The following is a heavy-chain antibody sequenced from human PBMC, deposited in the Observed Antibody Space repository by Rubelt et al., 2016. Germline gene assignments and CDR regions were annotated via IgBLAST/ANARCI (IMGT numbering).Heavy chain of an antibody. V-gene: IGHV1-46*01. Sequence: KVSCKASGYTFTSYYMHWVRQAPGQGLEWMGIINPSGGSTSYAQKFQGRVTMTRDTSTGTAYMELRSLRSDDTAVYYCARDMIVVVTANEDSGDLDYWGQGTLVTVSS. CDR3: ARDMIVVVTANEDSGDLDY. J-gene: IGHJ4*02. CDR1: GYTFTSYY. D-gene: IGHD2-21*02. CDR2: INPSGGST.